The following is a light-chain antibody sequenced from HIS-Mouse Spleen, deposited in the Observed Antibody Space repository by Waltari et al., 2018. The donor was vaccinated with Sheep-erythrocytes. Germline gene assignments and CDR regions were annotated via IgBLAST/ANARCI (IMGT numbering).Light chain of an antibody. Sequence: QSALTQPASVSGSPGQSITISCTGTSSAVGSYNLVPWYQQHPGKAPKLMIYEGSKRPSGVSNRFSVSKSGNTASLTISGLQAEDEADYYCCSYAGSSTLVFGGGTKLTVL. CDR2: EGS. CDR1: SSAVGSYNL. CDR3: CSYAGSSTLV. J-gene: IGLJ2*01. V-gene: IGLV2-23*01.